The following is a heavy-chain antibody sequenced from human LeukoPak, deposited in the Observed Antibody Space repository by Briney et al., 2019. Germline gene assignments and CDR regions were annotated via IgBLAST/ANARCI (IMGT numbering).Heavy chain of an antibody. D-gene: IGHD3-10*01. CDR2: ISYDGNDR. CDR3: SRRGGPSHFDY. CDR1: GFTFSSYA. J-gene: IGHJ4*02. V-gene: IGHV3-30*04. Sequence: GGSLRLSCAASGFTFSSYAMSWVRQAPGKGLEWVAVISYDGNDRYYEDSVKGRFTISRDNSKSTLYLQMNSLRAEDTAMYYCSRRGGPSHFDYWGQGILVTVSS.